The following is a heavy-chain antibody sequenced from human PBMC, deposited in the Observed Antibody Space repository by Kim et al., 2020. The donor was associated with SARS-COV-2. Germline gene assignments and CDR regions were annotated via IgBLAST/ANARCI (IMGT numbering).Heavy chain of an antibody. CDR2: ISYDGSNK. J-gene: IGHJ6*02. CDR1: GFTFSSYG. CDR3: AKDQYSSSSYYYYGMDV. V-gene: IGHV3-30*18. Sequence: GGSLRLSCAASGFTFSSYGMHWVRQAPGKGLEWVAVISYDGSNKYYADSVKGRFTISRDNSKNTLYLQMNSLRAEDTAVYYCAKDQYSSSSYYYYGMDVWGQGTTVTVSS. D-gene: IGHD6-6*01.